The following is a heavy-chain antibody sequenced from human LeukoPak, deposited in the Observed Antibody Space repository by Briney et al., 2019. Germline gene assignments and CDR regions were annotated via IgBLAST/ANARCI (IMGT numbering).Heavy chain of an antibody. CDR2: FYISGSA. J-gene: IGHJ4*02. Sequence: SETLSLTCTVSGGSISSNYWSWVRQTAGRGLEWIGRFYISGSAKYNPSLKSRVTMSIDTSKNQFSPKLTSVTAADTAVYYCARDARLHYYFDYWGQGTLVTVSS. CDR1: GGSISSNY. CDR3: ARDARLHYYFDY. V-gene: IGHV4-4*07. D-gene: IGHD4-11*01.